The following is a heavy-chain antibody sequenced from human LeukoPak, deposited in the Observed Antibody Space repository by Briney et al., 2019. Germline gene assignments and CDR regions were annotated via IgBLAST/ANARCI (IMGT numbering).Heavy chain of an antibody. CDR2: ISGTGGTT. CDR1: GCTFSNFA. D-gene: IGHD1-26*01. V-gene: IGHV3-23*01. CDR3: AKDRRGGSYPFDC. Sequence: GRSLRLSCVASGCTFSNFAMGWVRQAPGKGLEWVSTISGTGGTTHDADSVRGRFTISRDNSKDTLYLQMNSLTVEDTAVYYCAKDRRGGSYPFDCWGQGTLVTVSS. J-gene: IGHJ4*02.